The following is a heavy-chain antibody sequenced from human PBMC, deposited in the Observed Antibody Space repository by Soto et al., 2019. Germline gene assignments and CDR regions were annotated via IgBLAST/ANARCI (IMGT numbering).Heavy chain of an antibody. V-gene: IGHV4-30-4*01. CDR1: GGSISSGDYY. CDR3: ATLPPRIVVTLLPIPT. J-gene: IGHJ5*02. Sequence: SEPLSLTCTVSGGSISSGDYYWSWIRQPPGKGQERIGYIYYNGSTYYNPSLKSRVTISVDTSKNQFSLRLRSVTAADTAVFYCATLPPRIVVTLLPIPTWGQGILVTVSS. CDR2: IYYNGST. D-gene: IGHD2-21*01.